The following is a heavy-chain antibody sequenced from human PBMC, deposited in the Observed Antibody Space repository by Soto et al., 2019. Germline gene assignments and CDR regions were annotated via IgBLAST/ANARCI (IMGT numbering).Heavy chain of an antibody. V-gene: IGHV4-59*01. J-gene: IGHJ4*02. CDR2: ISYSGST. CDR3: ERASDGDYSDY. D-gene: IGHD3-16*01. CDR1: GGSSGNYY. Sequence: PSETLSLTCTVSGGSSGNYYWSWIRQPPGKGLEWIGYISYSGSTNYNPSLKSRGTISQDTSKKQFSLKLSSVTAADTAVYYCERASDGDYSDYWGQGTLVTVSS.